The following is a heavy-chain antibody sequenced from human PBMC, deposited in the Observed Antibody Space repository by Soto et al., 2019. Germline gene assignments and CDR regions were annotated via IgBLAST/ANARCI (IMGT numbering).Heavy chain of an antibody. CDR3: AHNERAFDY. CDR2: LYWDDDK. CDR1: GFSLNTEGEG. V-gene: IGHV2-5*02. Sequence: QITLKESGPTLVKPTQTLTLTCTFSGFSLNTEGEGVGWIRQPPGKALEWLALLYWDDDKRRSPSLKSKLSIAKVTSNNQVVLTMTNMDPVDTATYFCAHNERAFDYWGQGTLVTVSS. J-gene: IGHJ4*02.